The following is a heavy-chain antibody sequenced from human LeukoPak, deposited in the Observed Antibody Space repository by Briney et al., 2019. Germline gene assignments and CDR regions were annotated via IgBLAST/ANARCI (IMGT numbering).Heavy chain of an antibody. Sequence: SESLSLTCTVSGGSISSSSYYWGWIRQPPGKGLEWIGSIYYSGSTYYNPSLKSRVTISVDTSKNQFSLKLSSVTAADTAVYYCAGELRGYSYGHYYYYYYMDVWGKGTTVTVSS. CDR3: AGELRGYSYGHYYYYYYMDV. D-gene: IGHD5-18*01. CDR1: GGSISSSSYY. J-gene: IGHJ6*03. CDR2: IYYSGST. V-gene: IGHV4-39*07.